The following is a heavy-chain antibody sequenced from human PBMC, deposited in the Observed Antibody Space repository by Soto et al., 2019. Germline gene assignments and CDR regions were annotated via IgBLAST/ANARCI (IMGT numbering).Heavy chain of an antibody. CDR2: IKSKTDGGTT. D-gene: IGHD3-22*01. CDR3: TTGIVVVLPSRMDV. CDR1: GFTFSNAW. Sequence: EVQLVESGGGLVKPGGSLRLSCAASGFTFSNAWMSWVRQAPGKGLEWVGRIKSKTDGGTTDYAAPVKGRFTISRDDSKNTLYLQMNSLNTADTAVYYCTTGIVVVLPSRMDVWGQGTTVTVS. J-gene: IGHJ6*02. V-gene: IGHV3-15*01.